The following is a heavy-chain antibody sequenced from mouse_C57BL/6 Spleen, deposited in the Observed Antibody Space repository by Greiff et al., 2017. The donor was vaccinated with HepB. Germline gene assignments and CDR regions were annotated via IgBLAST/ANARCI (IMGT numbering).Heavy chain of an antibody. J-gene: IGHJ4*01. Sequence: EVKLMESGGGLVKPGGSLKLSCAASGFTFSDYGMHWVRQAPEKGLEWVAYISSGSSTIYYADTVKGRFTISRDNAKNTLFLQMTSLRSEDTAMYYCARRDYSNSYYYAMDYWGQGTSVTVSS. CDR3: ARRDYSNSYYYAMDY. D-gene: IGHD2-5*01. CDR2: ISSGSSTI. V-gene: IGHV5-17*01. CDR1: GFTFSDYG.